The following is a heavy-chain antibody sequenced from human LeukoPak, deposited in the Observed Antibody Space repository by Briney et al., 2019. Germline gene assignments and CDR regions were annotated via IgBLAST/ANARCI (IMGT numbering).Heavy chain of an antibody. J-gene: IGHJ6*03. CDR1: GGSFSGYY. CDR3: AGEFTIFGVVIGRYYYYMDV. D-gene: IGHD3-3*01. CDR2: INHSGST. Sequence: SETLSLTCAVYGGSFSGYYWSWIRQPPGKGLEWIGEINHSGSTNYNPSLKSRVTISVDTSKNQFSLKLSSVTAADTAVYYCAGEFTIFGVVIGRYYYYMDVWGKGTTVTVSS. V-gene: IGHV4-34*01.